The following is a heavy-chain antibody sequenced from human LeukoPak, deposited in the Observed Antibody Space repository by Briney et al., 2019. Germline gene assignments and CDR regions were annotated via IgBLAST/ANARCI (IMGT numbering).Heavy chain of an antibody. V-gene: IGHV4-38-2*01. J-gene: IGHJ4*02. CDR3: AKTRTGAYYFDY. D-gene: IGHD4/OR15-4a*01. CDR1: GYSISGGYY. Sequence: SETLSLTCAVSGYSISGGYYWGWIRQPPGKGLEWIGSIYHSGSTYYNPSLKSRVTKSADTCKNQFFLKLSSVTDADTAVYYCAKTRTGAYYFDYWGQGPLVTVSS. CDR2: IYHSGST.